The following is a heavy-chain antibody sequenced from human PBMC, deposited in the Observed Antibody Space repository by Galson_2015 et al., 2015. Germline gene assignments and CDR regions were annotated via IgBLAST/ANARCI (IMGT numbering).Heavy chain of an antibody. D-gene: IGHD3-10*01. J-gene: IGHJ4*02. Sequence: SLRLSCAASGFGFSSYGMHWVRQAPGKGLEWVAGISYDGSKTYYADSVKGRFTISRDNSKNTLYLHMNNLRPEDTAVYYCAKLSGVLQWFGAPIVDDYWGQGTLVTVS. V-gene: IGHV3-30*18. CDR3: AKLSGVLQWFGAPIVDDY. CDR1: GFGFSSYG. CDR2: ISYDGSKT.